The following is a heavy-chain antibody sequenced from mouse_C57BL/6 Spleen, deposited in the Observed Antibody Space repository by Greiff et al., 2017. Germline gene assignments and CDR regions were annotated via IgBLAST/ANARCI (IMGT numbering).Heavy chain of an antibody. J-gene: IGHJ4*01. CDR3: ARSTAQATRYYYAMDY. D-gene: IGHD3-2*02. Sequence: QVQLQQSGPELVKPGASVKISCKASGYAFSSSWMNWVKQRPGKGLEWIGRIYPGDGDTNYNGKFKGKATLTADKSSSTAYMQLSSLTSEDSAVYFCARSTAQATRYYYAMDYWGQGTSVTVSS. V-gene: IGHV1-82*01. CDR2: IYPGDGDT. CDR1: GYAFSSSW.